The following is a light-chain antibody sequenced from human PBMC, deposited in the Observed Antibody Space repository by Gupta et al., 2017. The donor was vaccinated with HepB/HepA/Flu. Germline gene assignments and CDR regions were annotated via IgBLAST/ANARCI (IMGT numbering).Light chain of an antibody. CDR3: DGGDDSRSDYV. CDR2: NDN. V-gene: IGLV1-47*02. Sequence: HSVLTPPPSASATPGQRVTISCSGSRSNIGNDNVYWYQQLPVTAPKLLIYNDNLRPSGVPERFSGSKSGTSASMAISGLRAEDEADYYCDGGDDSRSDYVYGNGTKVTVL. J-gene: IGLJ1*01. CDR1: RSNIGNDN.